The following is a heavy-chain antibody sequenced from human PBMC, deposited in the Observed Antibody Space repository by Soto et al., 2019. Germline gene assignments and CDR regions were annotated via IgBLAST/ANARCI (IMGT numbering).Heavy chain of an antibody. CDR3: ARTYYYGSGSGTNFDY. CDR2: ISSNGGST. V-gene: IGHV3-64*01. Sequence: EVQLVESGGGLVQPGGSLRLSCAASGFTFSSYAMHWVRQAPGKGLEYVSAISSNGGSTYYANSVKGRFTISRDNSKNTLYLQMGSLRVDDMAVYYCARTYYYGSGSGTNFDYWRQGTLVTVSS. CDR1: GFTFSSYA. J-gene: IGHJ4*02. D-gene: IGHD3-10*01.